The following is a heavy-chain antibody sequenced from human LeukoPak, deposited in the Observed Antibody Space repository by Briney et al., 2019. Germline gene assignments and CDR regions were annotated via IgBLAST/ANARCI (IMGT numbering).Heavy chain of an antibody. J-gene: IGHJ1*01. Sequence: ASETLSLTCTVSGGSISSYYWSWIRQPPGKGLEWIGYIYYSGSTNYNPSLKSRVTISVDTSKNQFSLKLSSVTAADTAVYYCARDGRDRGGGFQHWGQGTLVTVSS. D-gene: IGHD3-16*01. CDR1: GGSISSYY. CDR2: IYYSGST. CDR3: ARDGRDRGGGFQH. V-gene: IGHV4-59*01.